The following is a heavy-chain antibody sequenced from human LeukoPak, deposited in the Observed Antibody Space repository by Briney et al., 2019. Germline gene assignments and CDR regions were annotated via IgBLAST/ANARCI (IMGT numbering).Heavy chain of an antibody. Sequence: SQTLSLTFAISGDSVSNNSAAWNWLRQSPSRGLEGLGSTYYRSKWYNDYAVSVKSRITINPDTSKNLFSLQLNSVTPEDTAVYYCARELWSRMSYYYGMDVWGKGTTVTVSS. V-gene: IGHV6-1*01. CDR2: TYYRSKWYN. D-gene: IGHD5-18*01. CDR1: GDSVSNNSAA. CDR3: ARELWSRMSYYYGMDV. J-gene: IGHJ6*04.